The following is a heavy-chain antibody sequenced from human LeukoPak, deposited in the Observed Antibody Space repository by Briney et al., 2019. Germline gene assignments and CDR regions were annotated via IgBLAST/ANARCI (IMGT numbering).Heavy chain of an antibody. D-gene: IGHD1-26*01. CDR1: GFTFSDYY. V-gene: IGHV3-72*01. Sequence: PGGSLRLSCAASGFTFSDYYMDWVRQAPGMGLEWVGRIRNKANSYTTEYAASVSGRFTISRDDSKDSLCLQMNSLKTEDTAVYYCATWEPRNYWGQGTRVTVSS. CDR2: IRNKANSYTT. J-gene: IGHJ4*02. CDR3: ATWEPRNY.